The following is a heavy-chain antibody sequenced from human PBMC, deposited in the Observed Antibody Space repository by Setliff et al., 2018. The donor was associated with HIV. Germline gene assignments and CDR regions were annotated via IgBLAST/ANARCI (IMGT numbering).Heavy chain of an antibody. Sequence: SETLSLTCTVSSGSISSYYWTWIRQPPGKGLEWIGYIYYSGSTNYNPSLKSRVTISVDTSKNQFSLKLSSVTAADTAVYYCARDRYDYDSSGYSGAFDIWGQGTMVTVSS. CDR3: ARDRYDYDSSGYSGAFDI. J-gene: IGHJ3*02. V-gene: IGHV4-59*01. D-gene: IGHD3-22*01. CDR2: IYYSGST. CDR1: SGSISSYY.